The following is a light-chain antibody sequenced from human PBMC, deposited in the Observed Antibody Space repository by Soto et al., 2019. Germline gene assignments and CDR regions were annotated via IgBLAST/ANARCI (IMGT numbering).Light chain of an antibody. J-gene: IGKJ1*01. Sequence: IRLTQSPSTLSGSVGDRFTMACRASQSVXSWFDWYQQKPGKAPKVLXDKASTLKRGGPSRFSGSGSGTEFTLTIGSLQPDDVATYYCQHYNSDSEAFGQGTKVEIK. CDR1: QSVXSW. CDR3: QHYNSDSEA. CDR2: KAS. V-gene: IGKV1-5*03.